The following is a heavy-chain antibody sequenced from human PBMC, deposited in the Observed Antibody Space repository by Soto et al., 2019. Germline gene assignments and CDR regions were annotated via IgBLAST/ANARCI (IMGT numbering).Heavy chain of an antibody. V-gene: IGHV1-18*01. CDR3: VSGRSASFYYDSSGSLIGYYYYYYGMDV. CDR2: ISAYNGNT. CDR1: GFTFTSYA. Sequence: ASVKVSCKASGFTFTSYAITWVRQAPGQGLEWMGWISAYNGNTNYAQNIQGRVTMTTDTSTSTAYMELRSLRSDDTAVYYCVSGRSASFYYDSSGSLIGYYYYYYGMDVWGQGTTVTVSS. D-gene: IGHD3-22*01. J-gene: IGHJ6*02.